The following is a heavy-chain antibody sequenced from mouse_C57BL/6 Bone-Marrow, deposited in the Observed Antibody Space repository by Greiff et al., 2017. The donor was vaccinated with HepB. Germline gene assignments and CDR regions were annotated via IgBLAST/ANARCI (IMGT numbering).Heavy chain of an antibody. J-gene: IGHJ1*03. CDR1: GFTFSSYA. V-gene: IGHV5-9-1*02. CDR2: ISSGGDYI. Sequence: EVKVEESGEGLVKPGGSLKLSCAASGFTFSSYAMSWVRQTPEKRLEWVAYISSGGDYIYYADTVKGRFTISRDNARNTLYLQMSSLKSEDTAMYYCTRGGRGSSSGLWYFDVWGTGTTVTVSS. D-gene: IGHD1-1*01. CDR3: TRGGRGSSSGLWYFDV.